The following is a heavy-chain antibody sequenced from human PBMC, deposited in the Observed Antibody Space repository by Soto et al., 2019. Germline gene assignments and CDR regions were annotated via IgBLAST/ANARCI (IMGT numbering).Heavy chain of an antibody. CDR2: MNPNSGNT. V-gene: IGHV1-8*01. CDR1: GYTFTGYD. CDR3: AIGLYYYGMAG. J-gene: IGHJ6*02. Sequence: QVQLVQSGAEVKKPGASVKVSCKASGYTFTGYDINWVRQATGQGLEWMGWMNPNSGNTGYAQKFQGRVTLTSATAISTAYMELSILRSEDTAGYYCAIGLYYYGMAGWGQVTTVNVSS.